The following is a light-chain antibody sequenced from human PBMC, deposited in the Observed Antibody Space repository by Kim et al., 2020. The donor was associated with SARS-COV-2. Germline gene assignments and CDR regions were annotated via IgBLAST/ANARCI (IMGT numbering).Light chain of an antibody. Sequence: VSPGQPARITCSGHVLAKKYARWVQQKPGQAPVLVIYKDSGRPSGIPERVSGSSSGTTVTLTSSGAQVEDEADYYCSSAANNNGVFGGGTQLTVL. CDR2: KDS. J-gene: IGLJ3*02. CDR3: SSAANNNGV. V-gene: IGLV3-27*01. CDR1: VLAKKY.